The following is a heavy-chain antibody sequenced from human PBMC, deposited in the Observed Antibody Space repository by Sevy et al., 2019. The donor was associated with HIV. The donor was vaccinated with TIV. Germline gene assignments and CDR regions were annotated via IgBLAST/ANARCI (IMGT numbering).Heavy chain of an antibody. D-gene: IGHD2-15*01. CDR1: GYTLTELS. V-gene: IGHV1-24*01. Sequence: ASVKVSCKVYGYTLTELSMHWVRQAPGKGLEWMGCFDPEDGEAIYSQSFQGRVTLTEDTSTDTAYMELSGLRSEDTAVYYCTGVGHGGGMDVWGQGTTVTVSS. CDR3: TGVGHGGGMDV. J-gene: IGHJ6*02. CDR2: FDPEDGEA.